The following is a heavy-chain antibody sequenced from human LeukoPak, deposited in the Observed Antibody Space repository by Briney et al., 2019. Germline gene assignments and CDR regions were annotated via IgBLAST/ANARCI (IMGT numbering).Heavy chain of an antibody. V-gene: IGHV1-18*01. D-gene: IGHD3-22*01. CDR1: GYTFSTYG. Sequence: GASVKVSCKASGYTFSTYGITWVRQAPGQGLEWMGWISGYNGNANYAQKFQGRVTMTTDTSTRTAYMELRGLRSDDTAAYYCARDRGNAVVILDYWGQGTLVTVSS. CDR2: ISGYNGNA. J-gene: IGHJ4*02. CDR3: ARDRGNAVVILDY.